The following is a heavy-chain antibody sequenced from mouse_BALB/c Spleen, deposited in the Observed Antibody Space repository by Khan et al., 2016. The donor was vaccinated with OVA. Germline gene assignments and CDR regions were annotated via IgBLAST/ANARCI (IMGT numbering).Heavy chain of an antibody. CDR1: GYKFTDYI. CDR3: ARGGYSGFAY. CDR2: LFPGSGTP. V-gene: IGHV1-81*01. D-gene: IGHD2-14*01. Sequence: QVQLQQSGPELVKPGASLKVSCKASGYKFTDYIIGWVKQSTRQGLEWIGDLFPGSGTPYYNEKFKDKATLTAAKSSNTAYMQLRSLTSEDSAVYFCARGGYSGFAYWGQGTLVTVAA. J-gene: IGHJ3*01.